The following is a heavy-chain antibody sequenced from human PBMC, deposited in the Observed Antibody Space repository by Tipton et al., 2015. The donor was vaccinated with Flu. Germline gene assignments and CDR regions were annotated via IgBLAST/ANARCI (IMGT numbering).Heavy chain of an antibody. V-gene: IGHV3-9*01. J-gene: IGHJ6*02. D-gene: IGHD6-13*01. CDR2: ISWNSGSI. CDR3: AKNKRGYSGSWYPPSGMDV. CDR1: GFTFDDYA. Sequence: SLRLSCAASGFTFDDYAMHWVRQAPGKGLGWVSGISWNSGSIGYADSVKGRFTISRDNAKNSLYLQMNSLRAEDTALYYCAKNKRGYSGSWYPPSGMDVWGQGPSVPVSS.